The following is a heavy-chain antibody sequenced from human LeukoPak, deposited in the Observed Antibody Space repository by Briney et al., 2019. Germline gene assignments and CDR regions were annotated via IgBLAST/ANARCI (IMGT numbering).Heavy chain of an antibody. D-gene: IGHD1-26*01. CDR2: IKQDGSQK. CDR1: GFTFNSHY. V-gene: IGHV3-7*01. J-gene: IGHJ4*02. CDR3: VRDRGTYRPIDY. Sequence: GGSLRLSCAASGFTFNSHYMTWVRQAPGKGLEWVANIKQDGSQKNYVDSVKGRFTISRDNAKKSLYLQMNSLRAEDTAVYYCVRDRGTYRPIDYWGQGTLVTVSS.